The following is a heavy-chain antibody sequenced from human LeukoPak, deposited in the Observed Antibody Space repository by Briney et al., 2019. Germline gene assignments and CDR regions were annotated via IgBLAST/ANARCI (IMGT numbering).Heavy chain of an antibody. CDR1: GGSISSYY. V-gene: IGHV4-59*01. CDR2: IYYSGST. D-gene: IGHD4-17*01. CDR3: ARLAYGDYPLGYYYYMDV. J-gene: IGHJ6*03. Sequence: PSETLSLTCTVSGGSISSYYWSWIRQPPGKGLEWIGYIYYSGSTNYNPSLKSRVTISVDTSKNQFSLKLSSVTAADTAVYYCARLAYGDYPLGYYYYMDVWGKGTTVTVSS.